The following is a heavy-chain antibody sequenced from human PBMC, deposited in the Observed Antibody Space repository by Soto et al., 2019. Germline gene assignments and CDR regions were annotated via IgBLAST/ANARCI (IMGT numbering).Heavy chain of an antibody. CDR1: GDTFSNYA. J-gene: IGHJ4*02. CDR2: IIPILGTA. D-gene: IGHD3-3*01. V-gene: IGHV1-69*01. Sequence: QVHLVQSGAGMKEPGSSVNVSCKASGDTFSNYAISWVRQGPGQGLEWMGVIIPILGTANYGQKFQGRVTITADESVTTAYMELRSLKSEDTAVYYCARGAEIFGVVDFDFWGQRTLVTVSS. CDR3: ARGAEIFGVVDFDF.